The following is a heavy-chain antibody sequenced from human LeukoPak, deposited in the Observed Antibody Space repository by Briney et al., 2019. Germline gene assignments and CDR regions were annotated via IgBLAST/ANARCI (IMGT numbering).Heavy chain of an antibody. V-gene: IGHV3-21*04. D-gene: IGHD2-8*02. J-gene: IGHJ4*02. Sequence: GGSLRLSCAASGFTFSSYSMNWVRQAPGKGLEWVSSISSSSSYIYYADSAKGRFTISRDNAKNSLYLQMNSLRAEDTAIYYCATYRQVLLPFESWGQGTLVTVSS. CDR2: ISSSSSYI. CDR1: GFTFSSYS. CDR3: ATYRQVLLPFES.